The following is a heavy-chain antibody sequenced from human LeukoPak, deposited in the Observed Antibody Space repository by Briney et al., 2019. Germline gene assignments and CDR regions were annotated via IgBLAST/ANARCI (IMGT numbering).Heavy chain of an antibody. Sequence: PGGSLRLFCAASGFTFSSYGMHWVRQAPGKGLEWVAVISYDGSNKYYADSVKGRFTISRDNSKNTLYLQMNSLRAEDTAVYYCAKDSSSWYSYFDYWGQGTLVTVSS. CDR1: GFTFSSYG. V-gene: IGHV3-30*18. D-gene: IGHD6-13*01. CDR2: ISYDGSNK. CDR3: AKDSSSWYSYFDY. J-gene: IGHJ4*02.